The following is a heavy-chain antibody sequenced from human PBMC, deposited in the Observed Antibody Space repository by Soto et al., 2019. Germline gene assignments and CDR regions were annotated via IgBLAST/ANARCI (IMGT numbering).Heavy chain of an antibody. CDR1: GYTFTGYY. V-gene: IGHV1-2*02. D-gene: IGHD3-9*01. Sequence: QVQLVQSGAEVKKPGASVKVSCKASGYTFTGYYMHWVRQAPGQGLEWMGWINPNSGGTNYAQKFQGRVTMTRDTSISTAYMELSRLRSEDTAVYYCASSYDILTGPKPYYFDYWGQGTLVTVSS. CDR2: INPNSGGT. CDR3: ASSYDILTGPKPYYFDY. J-gene: IGHJ4*02.